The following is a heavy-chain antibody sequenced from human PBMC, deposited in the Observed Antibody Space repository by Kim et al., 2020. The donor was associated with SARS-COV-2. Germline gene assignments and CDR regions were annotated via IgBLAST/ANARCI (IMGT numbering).Heavy chain of an antibody. Sequence: SVKVSCKASGGTFSSYAISWVRQAPGQGLEWMGGIIPIFGTANYAQKFQGRVTITADESTSTAYMELSSLRSEDTAVYYCARPYSNYALVDHYYYYYGMDVWGQGTTVTVSS. CDR2: IIPIFGTA. CDR3: ARPYSNYALVDHYYYYYGMDV. D-gene: IGHD4-4*01. CDR1: GGTFSSYA. J-gene: IGHJ6*02. V-gene: IGHV1-69*13.